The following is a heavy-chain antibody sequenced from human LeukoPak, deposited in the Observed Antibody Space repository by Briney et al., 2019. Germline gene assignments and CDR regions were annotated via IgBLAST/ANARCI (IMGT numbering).Heavy chain of an antibody. D-gene: IGHD1-26*01. V-gene: IGHV3-73*01. CDR3: TRDSGTYSWFDP. CDR2: INKKDKGYATAT. J-gene: IGHJ5*02. CDR1: GFTFSGSA. Sequence: GGSLKLSCAASGFTFSGSAIHWVRQSSGKGLEWVGQINKKDKGYATATAYAASVKGRFTISRDDSINTAYLQMKSLKTEDTALYYCTRDSGTYSWFDPWGQGTLVTVSS.